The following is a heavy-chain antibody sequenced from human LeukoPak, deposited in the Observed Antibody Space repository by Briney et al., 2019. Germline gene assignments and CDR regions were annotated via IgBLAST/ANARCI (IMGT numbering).Heavy chain of an antibody. CDR1: GGSISSYY. V-gene: IGHV4-4*07. D-gene: IGHD3-10*01. CDR3: AREQDYYGSGSYLV. J-gene: IGHJ4*02. Sequence: PSETLSLTCTVSGGSISSYYWSWIRQPAGKGLEWIGRIYTSGSTNYNPSLKSRVTMSVDTSKNQFSLKLSSVTAADTAVYYCAREQDYYGSGSYLVWGQGTLVTVSS. CDR2: IYTSGST.